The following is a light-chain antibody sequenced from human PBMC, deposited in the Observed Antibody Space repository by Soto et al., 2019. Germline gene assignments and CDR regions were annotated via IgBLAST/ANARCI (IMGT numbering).Light chain of an antibody. CDR2: EAS. J-gene: IGLJ1*01. V-gene: IGLV2-14*01. CDR1: SSDVGGYNY. Sequence: QSALTQPASVSGSPGQSITISCTGTSSDVGGYNYVSWYQLHPGKAPKLMVYEASNRPSGVSNRFSDSRSGNTASLTISGLQAEDEADYYCSSYTSSTADVFGTGTKVTVL. CDR3: SSYTSSTADV.